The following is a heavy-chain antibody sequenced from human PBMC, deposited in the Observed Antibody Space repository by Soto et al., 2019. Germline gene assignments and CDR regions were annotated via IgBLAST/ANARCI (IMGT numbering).Heavy chain of an antibody. CDR3: ARHHTRGGYCSSTSCQKRNYYYYGMDV. V-gene: IGHV5-51*01. CDR2: IYPGDSDT. J-gene: IGHJ6*02. D-gene: IGHD2-2*01. CDR1: GYSFTSYW. Sequence: AGESLKISCNGSGYSFTSYWSCWVRQMPWKGLEWMGIIYPGDSDTRYSPSFQGQVTISADKSISTAYLQWSSLKASDTAMYYCARHHTRGGYCSSTSCQKRNYYYYGMDVWGQGTTVTVSS.